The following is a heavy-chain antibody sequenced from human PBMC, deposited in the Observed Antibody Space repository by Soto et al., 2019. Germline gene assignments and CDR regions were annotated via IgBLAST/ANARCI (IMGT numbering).Heavy chain of an antibody. V-gene: IGHV1-18*01. D-gene: IGHD6-19*01. J-gene: IGHJ5*02. CDR1: GYTFTSYG. Sequence: ASVKVACKASGYTFTSYGISWLRKNPGQGLEWMGWISAYNGNTNYAQKLQGRVTMTTDTSTSTAYMELRSLRSDDTAVYYCAREGIAVAGSLTDWFDPWGQGTLVTVSS. CDR3: AREGIAVAGSLTDWFDP. CDR2: ISAYNGNT.